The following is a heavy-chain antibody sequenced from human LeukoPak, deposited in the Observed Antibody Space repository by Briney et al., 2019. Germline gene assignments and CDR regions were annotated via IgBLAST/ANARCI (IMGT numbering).Heavy chain of an antibody. J-gene: IGHJ4*02. CDR3: ARNSFYYDSGGRLYQFDY. D-gene: IGHD3-22*01. Sequence: ASVKVSCKASGYTFTSYGITWVRQSPGQGLEWMGWISAYNGNTNYAHKLQGRVTMTTDTSTSTAYIEMRSLRSDDTAVCYCARNSFYYDSGGRLYQFDYWGQGTLVTVSS. CDR2: ISAYNGNT. CDR1: GYTFTSYG. V-gene: IGHV1-18*01.